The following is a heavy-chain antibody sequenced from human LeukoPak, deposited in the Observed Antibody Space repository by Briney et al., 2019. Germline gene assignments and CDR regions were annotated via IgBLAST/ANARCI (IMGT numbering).Heavy chain of an antibody. CDR1: GYTFTGYY. D-gene: IGHD3-22*01. Sequence: GASVKVSCKASGYTFTGYYMHWVRQAPGQGLEWMGWINPNSGGTNYAQKFQGRVTMTRDTSISTAYMELSRLRSDDTAVYYCARAEDYYDSSGYYVRYWGQGTLVTVSS. V-gene: IGHV1-2*02. J-gene: IGHJ4*02. CDR2: INPNSGGT. CDR3: ARAEDYYDSSGYYVRY.